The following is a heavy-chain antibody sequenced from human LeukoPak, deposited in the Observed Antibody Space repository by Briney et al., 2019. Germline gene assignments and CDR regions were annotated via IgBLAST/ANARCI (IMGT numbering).Heavy chain of an antibody. V-gene: IGHV1-69*13. Sequence: ASVKVSCTASGYTFTIYYMHWVRQAPGQGLEWMGGIIPIFGTANYAQKFQGRVTITADESTSTAYMELSSLRSEDTAVYYCARDTDYGGNAHSDYWGQGTLVTVSS. D-gene: IGHD4-23*01. CDR1: GYTFTIYY. CDR3: ARDTDYGGNAHSDY. J-gene: IGHJ4*02. CDR2: IIPIFGTA.